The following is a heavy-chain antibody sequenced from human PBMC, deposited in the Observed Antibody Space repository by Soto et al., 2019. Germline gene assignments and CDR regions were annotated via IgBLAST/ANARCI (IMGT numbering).Heavy chain of an antibody. Sequence: SETLSLTCTGSGGSISSYYWSWIRQPPGKGLEWIGYIYYSGSTNYNPSLKSRVTISVDTSKNQFSLKLSSVTAADTAVYYCARAGKAGTEDYYYYAMDVWGQGTTVT. CDR3: ARAGKAGTEDYYYYAMDV. V-gene: IGHV4-59*01. J-gene: IGHJ6*02. D-gene: IGHD6-13*01. CDR1: GGSISSYY. CDR2: IYYSGST.